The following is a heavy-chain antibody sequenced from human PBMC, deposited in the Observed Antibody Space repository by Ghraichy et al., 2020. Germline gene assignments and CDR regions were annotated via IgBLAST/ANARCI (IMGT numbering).Heavy chain of an antibody. CDR3: ASSPVTTYGTALDY. D-gene: IGHD4-17*01. CDR2: LTADGSST. Sequence: GGSLRLSCAASGFTFSTYWMHWVRQAPGKGLVWVSRLTADGSSTVYADSVKGRFTMSRDNAKNTLYLQMNSLRAEDTAVYYCASSPVTTYGTALDYWGQGTLVTVSS. J-gene: IGHJ4*02. CDR1: GFTFSTYW. V-gene: IGHV3-74*01.